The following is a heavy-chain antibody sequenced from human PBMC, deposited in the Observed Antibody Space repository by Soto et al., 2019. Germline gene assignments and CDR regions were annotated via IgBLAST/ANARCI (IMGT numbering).Heavy chain of an antibody. CDR1: GFTFSSYA. D-gene: IGHD2-15*01. CDR2: ISGSSGST. CDR3: AKCGGSSASWVWYFDL. Sequence: EVQLLESGGGLVQPGGSLRLACAASGFTFSSYAMSWVRQAPGKGLEWVSGISGSSGSTYYADFVKGRFTISRDNSKNTLYLQMNSLRGEDTALYYCAKCGGSSASWVWYFDLWGRGTLVTVSS. J-gene: IGHJ2*01. V-gene: IGHV3-23*01.